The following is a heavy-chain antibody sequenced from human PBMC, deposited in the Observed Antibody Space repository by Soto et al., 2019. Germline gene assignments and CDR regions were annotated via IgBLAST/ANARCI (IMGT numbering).Heavy chain of an antibody. V-gene: IGHV3-23*01. CDR2: ISGSGGST. D-gene: IGHD3-16*01. J-gene: IGHJ6*03. Sequence: GGSLRLSCAASGFTFSSYAMSWVRQAPGKGLEWVSAISGSGGSTYYADSVKGRFTISRDNSKNTMYLQMNSLRAEDTALYYCAKFRGPSYSYYYMDVWGKGTTVTVSS. CDR3: AKFRGPSYSYYYMDV. CDR1: GFTFSSYA.